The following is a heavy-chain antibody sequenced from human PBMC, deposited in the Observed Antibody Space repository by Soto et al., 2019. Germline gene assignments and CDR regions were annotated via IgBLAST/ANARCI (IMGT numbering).Heavy chain of an antibody. CDR1: GFTFSSYG. CDR2: IWYDGSNK. D-gene: IGHD3-3*02. J-gene: IGHJ6*02. V-gene: IGHV3-33*01. CDR3: ARHSCDPTLGCVNTKLNYYYYYGMDV. Sequence: GGSLRLSCAASGFTFSSYGLHWVRQAPGKGLEWVAVIWYDGSNKYYAYSVKGRLTITNDNPKNTLYLKMNSLRAEDTAVYYCARHSCDPTLGCVNTKLNYYYYYGMDVWGQGTTVTVSS.